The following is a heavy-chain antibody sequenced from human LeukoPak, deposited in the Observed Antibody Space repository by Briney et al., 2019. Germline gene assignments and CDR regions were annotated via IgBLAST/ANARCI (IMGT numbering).Heavy chain of an antibody. V-gene: IGHV3-30*04. CDR2: ISYDGGNK. J-gene: IGHJ4*02. CDR1: GFTFSSYA. CDR3: ARDPDSRYSSSWWGSFDY. D-gene: IGHD6-13*01. Sequence: GGSLRLSCAASGFTFSSYAMHWVRQAPGKGLEWVAVISYDGGNKYYADSVKGRFTISRDNSKNTLYLQMNSLRAEDTAVYYCARDPDSRYSSSWWGSFDYWGQGTLVTVSS.